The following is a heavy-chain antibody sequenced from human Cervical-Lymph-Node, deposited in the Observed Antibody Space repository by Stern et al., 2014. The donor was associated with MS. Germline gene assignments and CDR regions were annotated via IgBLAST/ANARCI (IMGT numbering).Heavy chain of an antibody. V-gene: IGHV3-48*02. J-gene: IGHJ4*02. CDR2: ISHSSSTI. CDR1: GFTFSSHS. D-gene: IGHD3-22*01. CDR3: ARGGFYYDSSGYPYFDY. Sequence: EVPLVQSGGGLVQPGGSLRLSCAASGFTFSSHSMNLVRQAPGQVLEWVSYISHSSSTIYYADSVKGRFTISRDNAKNSLYLQMNSLRDEDTAVYYCARGGFYYDSSGYPYFDYWGQGTLVTVSS.